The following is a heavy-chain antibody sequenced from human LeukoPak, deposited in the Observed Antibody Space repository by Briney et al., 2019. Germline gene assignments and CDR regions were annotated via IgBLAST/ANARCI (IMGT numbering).Heavy chain of an antibody. CDR2: IIPIFGTA. CDR1: GGTFSSYA. V-gene: IGHV1-69*05. Sequence: ASVKVSCKASGGTFSSYAISWVRQAPGQGLEWMGGIIPIFGTANYAQKFQGRVTITTDESTSTAYMELSSLRSEDTAVYYCARDPYGGYGYFDYWGQGTLVTVSS. CDR3: ARDPYGGYGYFDY. J-gene: IGHJ4*02. D-gene: IGHD4-23*01.